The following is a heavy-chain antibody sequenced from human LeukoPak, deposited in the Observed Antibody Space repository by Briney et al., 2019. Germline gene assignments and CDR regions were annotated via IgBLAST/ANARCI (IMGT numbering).Heavy chain of an antibody. V-gene: IGHV1-2*02. CDR3: ARYPVVGGTLHYFDY. J-gene: IGHJ4*02. CDR2: INPNSGGT. CDR1: GYTFTGYY. Sequence: ASVKVSCKASGYTFTGYYMHWVRQAPGQGLEWMGWINPNSGGTNYAQKFQGRVTMTSDTSISTAYMELSRLRSDDTAVYYCARYPVVGGTLHYFDYWGQGTLVTVSS. D-gene: IGHD2-2*01.